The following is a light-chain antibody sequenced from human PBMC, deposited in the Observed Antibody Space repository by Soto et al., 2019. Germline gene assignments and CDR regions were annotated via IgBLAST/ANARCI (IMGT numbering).Light chain of an antibody. CDR1: SSDVGSCKY. CDR2: EVI. CDR3: SSYADSNNVEVL. Sequence: QYALTQPPSASGSPGQSVTIACTGTSSDVGSCKYVSWYQQHPGKAPKLIIYEVIKRPSGVPDRFSGSKSGNTASLTVSGLQAEDEADYYCSSYADSNNVEVLFGGGTKVTVL. J-gene: IGLJ2*01. V-gene: IGLV2-8*01.